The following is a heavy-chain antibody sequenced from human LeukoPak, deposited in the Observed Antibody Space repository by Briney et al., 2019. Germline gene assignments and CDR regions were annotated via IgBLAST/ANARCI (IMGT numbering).Heavy chain of an antibody. V-gene: IGHV3-30-3*01. CDR1: GFTFSSYA. CDR3: ARGHEGAYRIRDY. J-gene: IGHJ4*02. Sequence: GGSLRLSCAASGFTFSSYAMHWVRQAPGKGLEWVAVISYDGSNKYYADSMKGRFTISRDNSKNTLYLQMNSLRTEDTAMYYCARGHEGAYRIRDYWGQGTLVTVSS. CDR2: ISYDGSNK. D-gene: IGHD1-26*01.